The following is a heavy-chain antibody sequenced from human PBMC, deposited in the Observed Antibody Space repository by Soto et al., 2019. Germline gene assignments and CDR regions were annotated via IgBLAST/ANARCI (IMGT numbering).Heavy chain of an antibody. V-gene: IGHV1-18*01. J-gene: IGHJ5*02. D-gene: IGHD1-26*01. CDR3: ARDLGYSGSYWSYWFDP. CDR2: ISAYNGNT. Sequence: ASVKVSCKASGYTFTSYAMHWVRQAPGQRLEWMGWISAYNGNTNYAQKLQGRVTMTTDTSTSTAYMELRSLRSDDTAVYYCARDLGYSGSYWSYWFDPWGQGTLVTVSS. CDR1: GYTFTSYA.